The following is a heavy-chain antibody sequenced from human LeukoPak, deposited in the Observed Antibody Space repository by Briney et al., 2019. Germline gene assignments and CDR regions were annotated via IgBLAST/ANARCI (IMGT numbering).Heavy chain of an antibody. CDR2: ISGSGGST. CDR3: AKDGLSSGYDSPLDY. J-gene: IGHJ4*02. CDR1: GFTFSSYV. Sequence: PGGSLRLSCAASGFTFSSYVMSWVRHAPGKGLEWVSAISGSGGSTYYADSVKGRFTISRDNSKNTLYLQMNSLRAEDTAVYYCAKDGLSSGYDSPLDYWGQGTLVTVSS. V-gene: IGHV3-23*01. D-gene: IGHD5-12*01.